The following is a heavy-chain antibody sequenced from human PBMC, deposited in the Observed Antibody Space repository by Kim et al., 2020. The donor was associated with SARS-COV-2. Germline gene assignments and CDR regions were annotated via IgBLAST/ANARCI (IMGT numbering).Heavy chain of an antibody. J-gene: IGHJ2*01. CDR3: ARVDIVATIMSWYFDL. V-gene: IGHV4-4*02. CDR2: IYHSGST. D-gene: IGHD5-12*01. CDR1: GGSISSSNW. Sequence: SETLSLTCAVSGGSISSSNWWSWVRQPPGKGLEWIGEIYHSGSTNYNPSLKSRVTISVDKSKNQFSLKLSSVTAADTAVYYCARVDIVATIMSWYFDLWGRGTLVTVSS.